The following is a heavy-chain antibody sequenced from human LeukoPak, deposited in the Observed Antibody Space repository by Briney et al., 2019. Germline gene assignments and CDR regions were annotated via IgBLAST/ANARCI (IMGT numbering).Heavy chain of an antibody. V-gene: IGHV1-69*05. D-gene: IGHD6-6*01. CDR1: GGTFSSYA. J-gene: IGHJ4*02. Sequence: GASVKVSCKASGGTFSSYAISWVRQAPGQGLEWMGGIIPIFGTANYAQKFQGRVTITTDESTSTAYMELSSLRSEDMAVYYCRLFLYSSSPEVDYWGQGTLVTVSS. CDR2: IIPIFGTA. CDR3: RLFLYSSSPEVDY.